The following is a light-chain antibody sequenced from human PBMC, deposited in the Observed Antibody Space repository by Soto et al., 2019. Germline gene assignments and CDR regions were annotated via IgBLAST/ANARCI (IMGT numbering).Light chain of an antibody. J-gene: IGKJ2*01. CDR2: GAS. CDR3: QQYNIWPPYT. Sequence: IVMTQSPATLSVSPGERATLSCRASQSVNSNLAWYQQKPGQAPRLLIYGASTRATGIPARFSGSGSGTEFTLTVSSLQSEDFAVYYCQQYNIWPPYTFGQGTKLEIK. CDR1: QSVNSN. V-gene: IGKV3-15*01.